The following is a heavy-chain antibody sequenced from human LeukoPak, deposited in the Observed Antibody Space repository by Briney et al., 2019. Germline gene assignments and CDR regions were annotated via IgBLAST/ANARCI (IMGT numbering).Heavy chain of an antibody. J-gene: IGHJ4*02. Sequence: GGSLRLSCAASGFTFSSYSMNWVRQAPGKGLEWVSGISPSADIKYYADSVKGRFTISRDNSKNMLYLEVISLTADDAAVYYCAKDDAWLRFGEWSQGTLVTVSS. V-gene: IGHV3-23*01. CDR2: ISPSADIK. CDR3: AKDDAWLRFGE. CDR1: GFTFSSYS. D-gene: IGHD3-10*01.